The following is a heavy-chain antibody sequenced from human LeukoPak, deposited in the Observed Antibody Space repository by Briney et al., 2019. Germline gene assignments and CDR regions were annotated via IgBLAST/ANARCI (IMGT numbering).Heavy chain of an antibody. V-gene: IGHV4-34*01. J-gene: IGHJ4*02. D-gene: IGHD3-9*01. CDR3: ARGNILTGYCFDF. Sequence: SENLSLTCAVYGGSITGYYWSWIRKTPGRGLEWVGEIHYTGATSYNPSLKSRATISTDTSKNKFSLRLSSVTAADTAVYYCARGNILTGYCFDFWGQGALVTVSS. CDR2: IHYTGAT. CDR1: GGSITGYY.